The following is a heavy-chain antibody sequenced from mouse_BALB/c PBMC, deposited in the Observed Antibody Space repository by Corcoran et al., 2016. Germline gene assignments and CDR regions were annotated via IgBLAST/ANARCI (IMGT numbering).Heavy chain of an antibody. J-gene: IGHJ1*01. CDR1: GYTFTDYN. Sequence: EVLLQQSGPELVKPGASVKIPCKASGYTFTDYNMDWVKQSHGKSLEWIGDINPNNGGTIYNQKFKGKATLTVDKSSSTAYMELRSLTSEDTAVYYCARKLRHWYFDVWGAGTTVTVSS. V-gene: IGHV1-18*01. CDR2: INPNNGGT. CDR3: ARKLRHWYFDV. D-gene: IGHD1-2*01.